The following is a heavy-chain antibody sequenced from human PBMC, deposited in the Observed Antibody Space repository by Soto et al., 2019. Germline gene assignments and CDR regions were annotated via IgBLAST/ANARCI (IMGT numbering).Heavy chain of an antibody. J-gene: IGHJ4*01. D-gene: IGHD3-16*01. Sequence: TGGSLRLSCAASGFTFRYAWMSWVRQAPGKGLEWVARIRSKSDGGTADYPAPVKGRFTISRDDSKNTLCLQMNSLKTEDTAVYYCSTETADYVSMEPYWGQGTLVTVSS. CDR3: STETADYVSMEPY. CDR2: IRSKSDGGTA. V-gene: IGHV3-15*01. CDR1: GFTFRYAW.